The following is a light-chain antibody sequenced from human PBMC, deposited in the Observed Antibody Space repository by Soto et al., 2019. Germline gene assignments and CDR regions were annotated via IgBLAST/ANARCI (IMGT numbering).Light chain of an antibody. CDR2: KAS. CDR1: KSISSW. J-gene: IGKJ1*01. V-gene: IGKV1-5*03. CDR3: QQYNSYSRT. Sequence: DIQMAPSPSTPSASVRERVTLTFPASKSISSWLAWYQQKPGKAPKLLIYKASSLESGVPSRFSGSGSGTEFTLTISSLQPDDFATYYCQQYNSYSRTFGQGTKVDIK.